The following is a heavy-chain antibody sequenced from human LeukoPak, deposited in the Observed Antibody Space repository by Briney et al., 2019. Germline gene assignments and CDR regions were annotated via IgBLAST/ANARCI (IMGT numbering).Heavy chain of an antibody. CDR3: ARDQGVIMPGGDC. D-gene: IGHD3-10*01. Sequence: ASVKVSCKASGYTFTGYYIHWVRQAPGQGLEWMGWINPNTGGTNYAEKFQGRVTMTSDTSISTAYMDLSRLRSDDTAVYYCARDQGVIMPGGDCWGQGTLVTVSS. CDR1: GYTFTGYY. CDR2: INPNTGGT. J-gene: IGHJ4*02. V-gene: IGHV1-2*02.